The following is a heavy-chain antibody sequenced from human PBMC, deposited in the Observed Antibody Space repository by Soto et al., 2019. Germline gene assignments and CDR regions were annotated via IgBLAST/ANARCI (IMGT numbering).Heavy chain of an antibody. J-gene: IGHJ6*03. V-gene: IGHV1-69*04. Sequence: PVRLSCRASGGTFSSYTISWVRQAPGQGLELMGRIIPILGIADYAQKFQGRVTITADKSTSTAYMELSSLRSEDTAVYYCARDGYSGYDSDPTYYYYYMDVWGKGTTVTVSS. D-gene: IGHD5-12*01. CDR2: IIPILGIA. CDR1: GGTFSSYT. CDR3: ARDGYSGYDSDPTYYYYYMDV.